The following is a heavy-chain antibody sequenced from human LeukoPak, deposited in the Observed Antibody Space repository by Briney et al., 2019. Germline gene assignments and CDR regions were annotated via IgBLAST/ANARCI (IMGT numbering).Heavy chain of an antibody. CDR1: GFTFSSYS. V-gene: IGHV3-20*04. CDR2: INWKGGST. Sequence: GGSLRLSCAASGFTFSSYSMNWVRQAPGKGLEWVSGINWKGGSTAYADSVKGRFTISRDNAKNSLYLQMNSLRAEDTAVYYCAKATYYYDSSGYRGGYFDYWGQGTLVTVSS. CDR3: AKATYYYDSSGYRGGYFDY. J-gene: IGHJ4*02. D-gene: IGHD3-22*01.